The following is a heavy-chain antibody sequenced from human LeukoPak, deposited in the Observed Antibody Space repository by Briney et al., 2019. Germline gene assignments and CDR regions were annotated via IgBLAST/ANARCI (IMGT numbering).Heavy chain of an antibody. D-gene: IGHD3-22*01. CDR3: AKGVYYDSSGYQDPDAFDI. J-gene: IGHJ3*02. CDR1: GFTFSSYA. Sequence: GGSLRLSCAASGFTFSSYAMSWFRQAPGKGLEWVSAIIGSGGSTYYADSVKGRFTISRDNSKNTLYLQMNSLRAEDTAVYYCAKGVYYDSSGYQDPDAFDIWGQGTMVTVSS. V-gene: IGHV3-23*01. CDR2: IIGSGGST.